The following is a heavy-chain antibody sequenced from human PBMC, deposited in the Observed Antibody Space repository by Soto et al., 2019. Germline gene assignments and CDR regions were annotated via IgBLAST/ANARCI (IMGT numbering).Heavy chain of an antibody. J-gene: IGHJ4*02. CDR3: ASGEGYCSSTSCYAPFDY. V-gene: IGHV4-39*01. CDR1: GGSISSSSYY. D-gene: IGHD2-2*01. Sequence: LSLTCTVSGGSISSSSYYWGWIRQPPGKGLEWIGSIYYSGSTYYNPSLKSRVTISVDTSKNQFSLKLSSVTAADTAVYYCASGEGYCSSTSCYAPFDYWGQGTLVTVSS. CDR2: IYYSGST.